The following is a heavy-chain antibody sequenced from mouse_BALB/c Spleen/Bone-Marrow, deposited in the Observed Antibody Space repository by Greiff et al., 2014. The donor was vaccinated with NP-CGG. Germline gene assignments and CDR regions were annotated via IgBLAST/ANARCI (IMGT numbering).Heavy chain of an antibody. CDR2: IYPGNVNT. V-gene: IGHV1S56*01. Sequence: QVQLKESGPELVKPGASVRISCKASGYTFTSYYIHWVKQRPGQGLGWIGWIYPGNVNTKYNEKFKGKATLTADKSSSTAYMQLSSLTSEDSAVYFCARRVHYYGFYFDYWGQGTTLTVSS. CDR3: ARRVHYYGFYFDY. D-gene: IGHD1-2*01. J-gene: IGHJ2*01. CDR1: GYTFTSYY.